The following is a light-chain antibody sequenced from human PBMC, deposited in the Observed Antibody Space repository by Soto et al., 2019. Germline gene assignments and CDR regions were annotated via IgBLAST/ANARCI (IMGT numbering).Light chain of an antibody. J-gene: IGKJ1*01. CDR1: QSVSSY. V-gene: IGKV3-20*01. CDR3: QQYATSPGT. Sequence: EILLNQSPVTLSLSPGGRATLSCRASQSVSSYLACYQQKPGQAPRLLIYGASNRATGIPDRFSGSGSGTDFTLTISGLEPEDFAVYYCQQYATSPGTFGHGTKVDIK. CDR2: GAS.